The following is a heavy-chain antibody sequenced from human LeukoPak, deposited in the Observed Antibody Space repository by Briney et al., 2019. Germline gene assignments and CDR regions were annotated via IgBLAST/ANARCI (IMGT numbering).Heavy chain of an antibody. Sequence: PSVTLSLTCTVSGGSISSYYWSWIRQPPGKGLEWIGYIYYSGSTNYNPSLKSRVTISVDTSKNQFSLKLSSVTAADTAVYYCARDPGNWFDPWGQGTLVTVSS. J-gene: IGHJ5*02. V-gene: IGHV4-59*01. CDR2: IYYSGST. CDR3: ARDPGNWFDP. D-gene: IGHD3-10*01. CDR1: GGSISSYY.